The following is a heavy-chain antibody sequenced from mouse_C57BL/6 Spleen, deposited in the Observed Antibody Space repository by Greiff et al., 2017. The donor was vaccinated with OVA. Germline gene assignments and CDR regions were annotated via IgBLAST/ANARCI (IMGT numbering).Heavy chain of an antibody. D-gene: IGHD2-4*01. J-gene: IGHJ2*01. CDR2: IDPSDSYT. CDR3: ARSGGLQQCFDY. V-gene: IGHV1-69*01. CDR1: GYTFTSYW. Sequence: QVQLQQPGAELVMPGASVKLSCKASGYTFTSYWMHWVKQRPGQGLEWIGEIDPSDSYTNYNQKFKGKSTLTVDKSYSTAYMQLSSLTSEDSAVYYCARSGGLQQCFDYWGQGTTLTVSS.